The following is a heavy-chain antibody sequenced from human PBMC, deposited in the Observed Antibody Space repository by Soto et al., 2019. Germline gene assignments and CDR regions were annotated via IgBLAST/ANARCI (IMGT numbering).Heavy chain of an antibody. CDR2: ISSSGSTI. J-gene: IGHJ5*02. CDR1: GFTFSDYY. D-gene: IGHD6-13*01. CDR3: ARDVAAAGNWFDP. V-gene: IGHV3-11*01. Sequence: GESLKISCAASGFTFSDYYMSWIRQAPGKGLEWVSYISSSGSTIYYADSVKGRFTISRDNAKNSLYLQMNSLRAEDTAVYYCARDVAAAGNWFDPWGQGTLVTVSS.